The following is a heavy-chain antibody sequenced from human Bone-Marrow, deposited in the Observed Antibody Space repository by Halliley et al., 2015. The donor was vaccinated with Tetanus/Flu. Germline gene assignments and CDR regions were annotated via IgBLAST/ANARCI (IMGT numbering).Heavy chain of an antibody. Sequence: TLSLTCTVSGGSISSGSHYWSWIRQHPGKGLEWIGHIYYNGDTYYNPSLKSRFSMSVDTSKSHFSLNMGSVTAADTAVYYCARWYRLLFYSDFWGXGSLVAVSS. J-gene: IGHJ4*02. CDR2: IYYNGDT. V-gene: IGHV4-31*03. CDR3: ARWYRLLFYSDF. CDR1: GGSISSGSHY. D-gene: IGHD2-2*01.